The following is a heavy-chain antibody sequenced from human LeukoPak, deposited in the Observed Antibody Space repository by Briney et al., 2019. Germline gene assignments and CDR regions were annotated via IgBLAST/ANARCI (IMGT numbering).Heavy chain of an antibody. D-gene: IGHD2-15*01. V-gene: IGHV3-21*01. CDR1: GFTFSSYS. CDR2: ISSSSRYI. CDR3: AKGYCSGGSCYYFDY. Sequence: GGSLRLSCAASGFTFSSYSMNWVRQAPGKGLEWVSSISSSSRYIYYADSVKGRFTISRDNSKNTLYLQMNSLRAEDTAVYYCAKGYCSGGSCYYFDYWGQGTLVTVSS. J-gene: IGHJ4*02.